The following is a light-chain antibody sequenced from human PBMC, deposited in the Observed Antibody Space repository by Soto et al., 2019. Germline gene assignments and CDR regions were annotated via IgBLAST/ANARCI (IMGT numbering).Light chain of an antibody. Sequence: EIVLTQSPATLSLSPGERATLSCRASQSVGSSFAWYQQKLGQAPRLLISAASDRATGIPGRFSGSGSGTDFTLIISSLEPEDFAFYYCQQGNTWPWTFGQGTKVDIK. V-gene: IGKV3-11*01. CDR2: AAS. CDR3: QQGNTWPWT. J-gene: IGKJ1*01. CDR1: QSVGSS.